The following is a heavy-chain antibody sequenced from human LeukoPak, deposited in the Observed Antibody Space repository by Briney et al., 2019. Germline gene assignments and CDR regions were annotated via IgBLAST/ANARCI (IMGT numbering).Heavy chain of an antibody. D-gene: IGHD3-22*01. CDR2: ISGSGGST. V-gene: IGHV3-23*01. Sequence: GGSLRLSCAASGFTFSSYAMSWVRQAPGKGLEWVSAISGSGGSTYYADSVKGRFTISRDNSKNTLYLQMNSLRAEDTAVYYCAKDYYDSSGYQNFDYWGQGTLVTVSS. CDR1: GFTFSSYA. CDR3: AKDYYDSSGYQNFDY. J-gene: IGHJ4*02.